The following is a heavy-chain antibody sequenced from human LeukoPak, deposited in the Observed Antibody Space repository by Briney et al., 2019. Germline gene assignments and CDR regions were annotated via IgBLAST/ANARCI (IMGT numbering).Heavy chain of an antibody. V-gene: IGHV4-59*08. CDR3: ARQGSGGRAFDI. CDR2: IYSSGST. CDR1: GGSIRSYY. Sequence: SETLSLTCIVSGGSIRSYYWSWTRQPPGKGLEWIGYIYSSGSTNSNPSLKSRVTISVDTSKSQFSLKMTSVTAADTAVYYCARQGSGGRAFDIWGQGTMVTVSS. J-gene: IGHJ3*02. D-gene: IGHD1-26*01.